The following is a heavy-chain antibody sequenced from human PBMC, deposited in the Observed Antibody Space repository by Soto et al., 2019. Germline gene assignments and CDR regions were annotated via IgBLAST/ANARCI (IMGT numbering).Heavy chain of an antibody. J-gene: IGHJ4*02. V-gene: IGHV1-46*01. Sequence: QVQLVQSGAEVKKPGASVKVSCKASGYTFTSYYMHWVRQAPGQGLEWMGIINPSGGSTSYAQKFQGRVTMTRATSTSTVYMELSSLRSEDTAVYYCARDADYGGNSGHYFDYWGQGTLVTVSS. CDR2: INPSGGST. D-gene: IGHD4-17*01. CDR1: GYTFTSYY. CDR3: ARDADYGGNSGHYFDY.